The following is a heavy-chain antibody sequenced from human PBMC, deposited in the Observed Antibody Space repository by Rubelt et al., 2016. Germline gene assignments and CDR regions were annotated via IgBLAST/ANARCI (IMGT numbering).Heavy chain of an antibody. CDR1: GGTFSSYA. Sequence: QVQLVQSGAEVKKPGSSVKVSCKASGGTFSSYAISWVRQAPGQGLEWMGGIIPILGIANSAKKFQGRVTITADKSTSTAYMELSSLRSEDTAVYYCAREKYSYGYDYWGQGTLVTVSS. CDR2: IIPILGIA. D-gene: IGHD5-18*01. CDR3: AREKYSYGYDY. J-gene: IGHJ4*02. V-gene: IGHV1-69*10.